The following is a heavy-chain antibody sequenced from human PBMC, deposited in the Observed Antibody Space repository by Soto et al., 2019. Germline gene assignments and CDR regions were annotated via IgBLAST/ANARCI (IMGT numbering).Heavy chain of an antibody. V-gene: IGHV3-7*01. D-gene: IGHD6-6*01. Sequence: PGGSLRLSCAPSGFTFSLYWMSWVRQAPGKGLEWVANIKQDGSQKYYVDSVKGRFTISRDNAKNSVYLQMNSLRAEDAAVYYCARIGYSSSSFDYWGQGALVTVSS. CDR2: IKQDGSQK. CDR1: GFTFSLYW. CDR3: ARIGYSSSSFDY. J-gene: IGHJ4*02.